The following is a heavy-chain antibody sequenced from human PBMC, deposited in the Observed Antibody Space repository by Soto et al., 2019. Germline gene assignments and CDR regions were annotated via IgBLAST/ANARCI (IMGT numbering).Heavy chain of an antibody. Sequence: SETLSLTCTVSGGSISSSSYYWGWIRQPPGKGLEWIGSIYYSGSTYYNPSLKSRVTISVDTSKNQFSLKLSSVTAADTAVYYCARHAFSTVTPDNAYYHYGMAVSAQGTTVPVSS. CDR2: IYYSGST. V-gene: IGHV4-39*01. CDR1: GGSISSSSYY. D-gene: IGHD4-4*01. J-gene: IGHJ6*02. CDR3: ARHAFSTVTPDNAYYHYGMAV.